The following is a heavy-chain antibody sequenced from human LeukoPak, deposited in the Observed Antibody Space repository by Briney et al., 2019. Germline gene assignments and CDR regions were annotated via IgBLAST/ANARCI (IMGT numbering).Heavy chain of an antibody. D-gene: IGHD3-10*01. V-gene: IGHV3-21*01. CDR1: GFTFSSYS. J-gene: IGHJ6*03. Sequence: GGSLRLSCAASGFTFSSYSMNWVRQAPGKGLEWVSSISSSSSYIYYADSVKGRFTISRDNAKNSLYLQMNSLRAEDTAVYYCARDRGSGSLYYYYYYMDVWGKGTTVTVSS. CDR3: ARDRGSGSLYYYYYYMDV. CDR2: ISSSSSYI.